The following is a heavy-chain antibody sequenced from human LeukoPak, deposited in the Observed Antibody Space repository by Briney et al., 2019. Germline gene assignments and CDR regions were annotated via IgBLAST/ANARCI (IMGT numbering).Heavy chain of an antibody. CDR3: AKSAYYDILTGYYPFEY. CDR2: ISGSGGST. CDR1: GFTFRSHA. Sequence: RGSLRLSCAASGFTFRSHAMSWVRQAPGKGLERVSGISGSGGSTYYADSVKGRFTISRDNSKNTLYLQMNSLRDEDTAVYYCAKSAYYDILTGYYPFEYWGQGTLVTVSS. J-gene: IGHJ4*02. D-gene: IGHD3-9*01. V-gene: IGHV3-23*01.